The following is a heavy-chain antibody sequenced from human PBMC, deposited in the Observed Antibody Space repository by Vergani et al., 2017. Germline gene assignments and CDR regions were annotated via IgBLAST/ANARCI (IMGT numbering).Heavy chain of an antibody. D-gene: IGHD3-10*01. Sequence: QVQLQESGPGLVKPSQTLSLTCTVSGGSISSGDYYWSWIRQPPGKGLEWIGYIYYSGSTYYNPSLKSRVTISVDTSKNQFSLKLSSVTAADTAVYYCAGVSRWFGELSCFDGWGQGTLVTVSS. V-gene: IGHV4-30-4*08. CDR2: IYYSGST. CDR3: AGVSRWFGELSCFDG. CDR1: GGSISSGDYY. J-gene: IGHJ4*02.